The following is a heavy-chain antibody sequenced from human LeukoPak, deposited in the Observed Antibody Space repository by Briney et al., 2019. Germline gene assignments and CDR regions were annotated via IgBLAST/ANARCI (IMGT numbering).Heavy chain of an antibody. CDR1: GGSISSYY. CDR3: ARDLLRSSSGWFDY. J-gene: IGHJ4*02. CDR2: IYYTGST. V-gene: IGHV4-59*12. Sequence: RASETLSLTCTVSGGSISSYYWSWIRQPPGKGLEWIGYIYYTGSTNYNPSLKSRVTISVDTSKNHFSLKMRSVTAAGTAVYYCARDLLRSSSGWFDYWGQGNLVTVSS. D-gene: IGHD6-19*01.